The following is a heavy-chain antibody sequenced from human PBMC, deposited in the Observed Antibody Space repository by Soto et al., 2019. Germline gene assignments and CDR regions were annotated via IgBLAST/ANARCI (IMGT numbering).Heavy chain of an antibody. Sequence: PWGSLRLSCAASGFTFISYSINFFRHSAFKWLEWVSSISGSSSYIYYADSVKGRFTISRDNAKNSLYLQMNSLRAEDTALYYCARDRDDYGELHPNTPWGQGALVTVSS. CDR1: GFTFISYS. D-gene: IGHD4-17*01. J-gene: IGHJ5*02. V-gene: IGHV3-21*01. CDR2: ISGSSSYI. CDR3: ARDRDDYGELHPNTP.